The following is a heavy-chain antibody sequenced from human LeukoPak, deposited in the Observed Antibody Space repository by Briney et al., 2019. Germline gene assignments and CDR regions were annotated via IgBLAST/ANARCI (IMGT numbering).Heavy chain of an antibody. CDR3: ARESRGGSWPMLLVEDWFDP. CDR2: INHSGST. V-gene: IGHV4-34*01. D-gene: IGHD2-15*01. J-gene: IGHJ5*02. Sequence: TLPLTCAXXXGSFSXYYWSWIRQPPGKGVEWIGEINHSGSTNSLPSLNSRVTISVHTSKTQSSLKLSSVTAADTAVYYCARESRGGSWPMLLVEDWFDPWGQGTLVTVSS. CDR1: XGSFSXYY.